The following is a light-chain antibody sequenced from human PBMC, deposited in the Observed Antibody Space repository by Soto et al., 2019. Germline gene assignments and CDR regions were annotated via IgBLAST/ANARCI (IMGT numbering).Light chain of an antibody. J-gene: IGLJ7*01. CDR1: NSDVGGYNS. CDR2: EVS. CDR3: TSYTSSTTYV. Sequence: QSALTQPASVSGSPGQSITISCTGTNSDVGGYNSVSWYQQHPGKAPKLMIYEVSSRPSGVSNRFSGSKSGSTASLTISGLQPEDEAYYYCTSYTSSTTYVFGGGTKLTVL. V-gene: IGLV2-14*01.